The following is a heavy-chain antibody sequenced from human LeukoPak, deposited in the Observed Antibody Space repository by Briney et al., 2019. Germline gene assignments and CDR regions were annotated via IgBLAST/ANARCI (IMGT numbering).Heavy chain of an antibody. CDR2: IYYSGST. J-gene: IGHJ4*02. V-gene: IGHV4-59*01. CDR3: ARGARGYSGYEGYYFDS. Sequence: KSSATLSLTCTVSGDSIYSYYWSWIRQPPGKGLEWIGYIYYSGSTNYNPSLKSRVTISIDTSKKQFSLKLSSVTAADTAVYYCARGARGYSGYEGYYFDSWGQGTLVTVSS. CDR1: GDSIYSYY. D-gene: IGHD5-12*01.